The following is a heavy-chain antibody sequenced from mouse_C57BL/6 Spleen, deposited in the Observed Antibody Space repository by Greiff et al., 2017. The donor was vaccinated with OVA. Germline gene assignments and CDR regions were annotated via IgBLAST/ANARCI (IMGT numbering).Heavy chain of an antibody. D-gene: IGHD1-1*01. CDR3: ARCGDYGSSPYYFDY. CDR1: GYAFSSSW. CDR2: IYPGDGDT. Sequence: QVQLKQSGPELVKPGASVKISCKASGYAFSSSWMNWVKQRPGKGLEWIGRIYPGDGDTNYNGKFKGKATLTADKSSSTAYMQLSSLTSEDSAVYFCARCGDYGSSPYYFDYWGQGTTLTVSS. J-gene: IGHJ2*01. V-gene: IGHV1-82*01.